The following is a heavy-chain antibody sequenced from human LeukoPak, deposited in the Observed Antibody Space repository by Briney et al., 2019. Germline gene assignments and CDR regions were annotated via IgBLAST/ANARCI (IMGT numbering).Heavy chain of an antibody. D-gene: IGHD3-3*01. Sequence: GGSLRLSCAASGFTFSNYAMTWVRQAPGRGLEWVSAISGSGGSTFYADSVKGRFTISRDNSENTQYLQMNSLRAEDTAVYYCAKDRLRDYFYGMDVWGQGTTVTVFS. J-gene: IGHJ6*02. CDR2: ISGSGGST. CDR1: GFTFSNYA. V-gene: IGHV3-23*01. CDR3: AKDRLRDYFYGMDV.